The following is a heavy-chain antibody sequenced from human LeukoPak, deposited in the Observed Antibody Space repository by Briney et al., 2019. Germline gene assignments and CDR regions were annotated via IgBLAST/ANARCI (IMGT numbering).Heavy chain of an antibody. CDR3: ARDHMATYYYYYMDV. Sequence: PGGSLRLSCAASGFTFSSYSMNWVRQAPGKGLEWVSSISSSSSYIYYADSVKGRFTISRDNAKNSLYLQMNSLRAEDTAVYYCARDHMATYYYYYMDVWGKGTTVTVSS. V-gene: IGHV3-21*01. CDR2: ISSSSSYI. CDR1: GFTFSSYS. D-gene: IGHD5-24*01. J-gene: IGHJ6*03.